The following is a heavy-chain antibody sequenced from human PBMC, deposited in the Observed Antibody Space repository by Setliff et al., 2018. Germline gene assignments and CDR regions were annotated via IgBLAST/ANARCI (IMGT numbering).Heavy chain of an antibody. CDR1: GGSISSHY. Sequence: PSETLSLTCTVSGGSISSHYWSWIRQPPGXXLXXXGSXXXXXXXXXXXXLXXRVTISVDTSKNQVFLKLSSVTAADTAEYYCARDAGGTISIAVFDYWGQGTLVTVSS. CDR2: XXXXXXX. J-gene: IGHJ4*02. CDR3: ARDAGGTISIAVFDY. V-gene: IGHV4-59*11. D-gene: IGHD6-19*01.